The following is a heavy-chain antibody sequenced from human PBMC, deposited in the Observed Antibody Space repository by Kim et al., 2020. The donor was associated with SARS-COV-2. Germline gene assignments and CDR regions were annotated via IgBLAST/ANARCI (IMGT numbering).Heavy chain of an antibody. CDR3: ATAGRIIMGYFDY. V-gene: IGHV3-23*01. Sequence: GGYLRLSCAVSGFTFSTYAMSWVRQAPGKGLEWVSVISGGADSTFYADSVKGRFTISRDNSRNTLSLHMNNLRAEDTAVYYCATAGRIIMGYFDYWGQGTLVTVSS. J-gene: IGHJ4*02. CDR2: ISGGADST. CDR1: GFTFSTYA. D-gene: IGHD3-10*01.